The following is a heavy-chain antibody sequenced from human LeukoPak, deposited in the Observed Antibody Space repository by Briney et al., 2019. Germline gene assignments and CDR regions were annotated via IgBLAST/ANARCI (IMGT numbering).Heavy chain of an antibody. CDR1: GFTFSNYN. Sequence: GGSLRLSCAASGFTFSNYNMNWVRQTPGKGLEWVSSITRDSIYTFYADSVKGRFTISRDNSKNTQYLQMNSLRAEDTAVYYCVRGPRVGAAGFVYYHYMDVWGKGTTVTVSS. D-gene: IGHD1-26*01. CDR3: VRGPRVGAAGFVYYHYMDV. J-gene: IGHJ6*03. CDR2: ITRDSIYT. V-gene: IGHV3-21*01.